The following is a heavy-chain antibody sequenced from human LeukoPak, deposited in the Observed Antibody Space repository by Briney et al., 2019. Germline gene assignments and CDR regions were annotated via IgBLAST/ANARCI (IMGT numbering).Heavy chain of an antibody. D-gene: IGHD5-24*01. CDR1: GFTFSSYA. V-gene: IGHV3-30*04. CDR2: ISYDGSNK. J-gene: IGHJ4*02. CDR3: ARDRDALIDY. Sequence: GGSLRLSCAASGFTFSSYAMHWVRQAPGKGLEWGAVISYDGSNKYYAYSVKGRFTSSRDNSKNTLYLQMNSLRAEDMAVYYCARDRDALIDYWGQGTLVSAFS.